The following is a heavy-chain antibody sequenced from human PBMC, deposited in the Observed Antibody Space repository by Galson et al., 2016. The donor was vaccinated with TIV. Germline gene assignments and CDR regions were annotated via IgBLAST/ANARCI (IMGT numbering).Heavy chain of an antibody. Sequence: LRLSCAASGFSFSSLSMHWVRQAPGKGLEWVSSISNTGSLKHYPDSLTGQSTISRDNARNSVFLQMNSLSAEDTAVYYCARDHPQGWGFDCWGQGTLVTVSS. V-gene: IGHV3-21*01. CDR3: ARDHPQGWGFDC. J-gene: IGHJ4*02. CDR2: ISNTGSLK. CDR1: GFSFSSLS. D-gene: IGHD7-27*01.